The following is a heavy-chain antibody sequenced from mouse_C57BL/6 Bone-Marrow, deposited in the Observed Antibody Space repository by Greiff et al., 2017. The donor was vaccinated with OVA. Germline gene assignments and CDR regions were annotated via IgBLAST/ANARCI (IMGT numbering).Heavy chain of an antibody. Sequence: EVKLMESEGGLVQPGSSMKLSCTASGFTFSDYYMAWVRQVPEKGLEWVANINYDGSSTYYLDSLKSRFIISRDNAKNILYLQMSSLKSEDTATYYCARDNYGSSYRYFDVWGTGTTVTVSS. V-gene: IGHV5-16*01. CDR2: INYDGSST. J-gene: IGHJ1*03. CDR3: ARDNYGSSYRYFDV. CDR1: GFTFSDYY. D-gene: IGHD1-1*01.